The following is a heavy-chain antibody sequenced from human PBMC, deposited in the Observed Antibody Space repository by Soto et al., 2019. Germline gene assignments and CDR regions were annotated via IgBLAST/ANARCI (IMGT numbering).Heavy chain of an antibody. D-gene: IGHD6-13*01. CDR3: ARHPERIAEIGWFDP. Sequence: EVQLVESGGGLVQPGGSLRLSCAASGFTFSSYSMNWVRQAPGKGLEWVSYISSSSSTIYYADSVKGRFTISRDNAKNSLYLQMNSLRAEDTAGYYCARHPERIAEIGWFDPWGHGTLVTVSS. CDR1: GFTFSSYS. J-gene: IGHJ5*02. CDR2: ISSSSSTI. V-gene: IGHV3-48*01.